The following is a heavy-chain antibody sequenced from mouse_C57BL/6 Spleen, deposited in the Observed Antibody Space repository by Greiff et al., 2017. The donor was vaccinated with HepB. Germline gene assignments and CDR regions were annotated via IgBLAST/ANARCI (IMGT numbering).Heavy chain of an antibody. D-gene: IGHD2-1*01. Sequence: EVHLVESGGGLVKPGGSLKLSCAASGFTFSSYTMSWVRQTPEKRLEWVATISGGGGNTYYPDSVKGRFTISRDNAKNTLYLQMSSLRSEDTALYYCARPFYSWYFDVWGTGTTVTVSS. CDR1: GFTFSSYT. CDR3: ARPFYSWYFDV. V-gene: IGHV5-9*01. CDR2: ISGGGGNT. J-gene: IGHJ1*03.